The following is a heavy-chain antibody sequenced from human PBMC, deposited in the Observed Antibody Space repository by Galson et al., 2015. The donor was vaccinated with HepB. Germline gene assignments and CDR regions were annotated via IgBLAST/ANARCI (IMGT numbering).Heavy chain of an antibody. J-gene: IGHJ4*02. CDR1: GFTFNNYG. CDR3: AKDILWYEYFFDS. V-gene: IGHV3-30*18. CDR2: ISYDGTNR. D-gene: IGHD6-13*01. Sequence: SLRLSCAASGFTFNNYGMHWVRQVPGKGLEWVAIISYDGTNRKYADSVKGRFTISRDNSKNTVFLQMDSVRAEDTAVYYCAKDILWYEYFFDSWGQGSLVIVSS.